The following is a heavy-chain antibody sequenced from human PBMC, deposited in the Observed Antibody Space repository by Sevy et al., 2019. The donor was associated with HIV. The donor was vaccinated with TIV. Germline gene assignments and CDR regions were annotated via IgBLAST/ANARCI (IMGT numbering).Heavy chain of an antibody. J-gene: IGHJ4*02. V-gene: IGHV3-7*01. D-gene: IGHD6-19*01. CDR2: IKQDGSQK. CDR1: GFTFSSYS. CDR3: AGSSGWYYYYFDY. Sequence: GGSLRLSCATSGFTFSSYSMHWVRQAPGKGPEWVASIKQDGSQKFYVDSVKGRFTIARDNTKNSLYLQMNSLRAEDTAVYFCAGSSGWYYYYFDYWGQGTLVTVSS.